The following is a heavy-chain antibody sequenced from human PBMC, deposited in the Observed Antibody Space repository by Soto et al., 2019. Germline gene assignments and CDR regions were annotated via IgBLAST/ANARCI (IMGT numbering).Heavy chain of an antibody. CDR2: IQYGGTT. CDR1: GGSITRNNHF. V-gene: IGHV4-39*01. J-gene: IGHJ4*02. CDR3: ARLGSSGWYQGSYFDY. D-gene: IGHD6-19*01. Sequence: QLQLQESGPGLVKASETLSLTCTVSGGSITRNNHFWGWIRQSPGKGLEWIGSIQYGGTTNYNPSLKSRVIMSAETSKNQFSLMMNSVTAADTAVYYCARLGSSGWYQGSYFDYWGQGTRVTVSS.